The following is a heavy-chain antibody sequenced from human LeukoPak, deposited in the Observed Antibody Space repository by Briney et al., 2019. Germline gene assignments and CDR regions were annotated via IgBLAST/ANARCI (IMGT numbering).Heavy chain of an antibody. Sequence: PSETLSLTCTVSSGSISSSTYYWGWLRQPQGKGLEWIGSIYYSGSTYYNPSLKSRATISVDTSKNQYSLKLSSVTAADTAVYYCARVYGSGSYYNGYYYYYMDVWGKGTTVTISS. V-gene: IGHV4-39*01. CDR3: ARVYGSGSYYNGYYYYYMDV. CDR2: IYYSGST. D-gene: IGHD3-10*01. CDR1: SGSISSSTYY. J-gene: IGHJ6*03.